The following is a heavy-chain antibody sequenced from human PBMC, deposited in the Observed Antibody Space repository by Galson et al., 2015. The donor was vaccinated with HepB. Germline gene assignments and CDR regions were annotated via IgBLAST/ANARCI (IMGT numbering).Heavy chain of an antibody. CDR1: GYTFTDYY. CDR2: ISPQTTAT. V-gene: IGHV1-2*02. Sequence: SVKVSCKASGYTFTDYYIHWVRQAPGQGLEWMGWISPQTTATNYAQKFRGRVTMATDTSISTAYMELSSLTSDDTAVFYCARIPTKPYDMRGSSEYFDSWSQGTLVTVSS. D-gene: IGHD3-22*01. J-gene: IGHJ4*02. CDR3: ARIPTKPYDMRGSSEYFDS.